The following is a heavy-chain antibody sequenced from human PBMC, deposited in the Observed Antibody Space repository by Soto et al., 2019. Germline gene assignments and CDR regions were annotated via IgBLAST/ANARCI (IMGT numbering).Heavy chain of an antibody. Sequence: PSETLSLTCTVSGGYISSYYWSWIRQPPGKGLEWIGYIYYSGSTNHNPSLKSRVTISVDTSKNQFSLKLSSVTAADTAVYYCAREGYSSGYYYYYGMDVWGQGTTVTVSS. CDR3: AREGYSSGYYYYYGMDV. D-gene: IGHD3-22*01. V-gene: IGHV4-59*01. J-gene: IGHJ6*02. CDR1: GGYISSYY. CDR2: IYYSGST.